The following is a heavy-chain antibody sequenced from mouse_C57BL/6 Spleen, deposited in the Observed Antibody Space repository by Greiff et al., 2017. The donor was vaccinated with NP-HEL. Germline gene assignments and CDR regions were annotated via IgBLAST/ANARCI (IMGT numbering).Heavy chain of an antibody. CDR3: APYSNDPPYFDY. CDR1: GYAFSSSW. Sequence: VQLQQSGPELVKPGASVKISCKASGYAFSSSWMNWVKQRPGKGLEWIGRIYPGDGDTNYNGKFKGKATLTADKSSSTAYMQLSSLTSEDSAVYFCAPYSNDPPYFDYWGQGTTLTVSS. V-gene: IGHV1-82*01. J-gene: IGHJ2*01. CDR2: IYPGDGDT. D-gene: IGHD2-12*01.